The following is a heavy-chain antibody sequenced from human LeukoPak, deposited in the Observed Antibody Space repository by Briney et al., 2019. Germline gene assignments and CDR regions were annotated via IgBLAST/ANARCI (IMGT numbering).Heavy chain of an antibody. V-gene: IGHV3-30*18. CDR2: ISYDGSNK. CDR3: AKLALSIAARSDY. Sequence: PGGSLRLSCGASGFTFSSHGMHWVRQAPGKGLEWVAVISYDGSNKYYADSVKGRFTISSDNSKNTLYLQMNSLRAEDTAVYYCAKLALSIAARSDYWGQGTLVTVSS. D-gene: IGHD6-6*01. J-gene: IGHJ4*02. CDR1: GFTFSSHG.